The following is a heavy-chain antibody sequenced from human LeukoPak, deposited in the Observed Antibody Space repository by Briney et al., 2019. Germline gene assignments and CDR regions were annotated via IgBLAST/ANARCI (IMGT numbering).Heavy chain of an antibody. CDR2: IKSDGSEK. CDR1: GFIFNTYW. J-gene: IGHJ4*02. D-gene: IGHD6-13*01. V-gene: IGHV3-7*01. CDR3: TRVRPKGYLDY. Sequence: PGGSLRLSCAASGFIFNTYWMSWVRQAPGKRLEWVANIKSDGSEKKYVDFVKGRLTISRDNSKNSVYLQMNSLRAEDTAVYYCTRVRPKGYLDYWGQGTLVTVSS.